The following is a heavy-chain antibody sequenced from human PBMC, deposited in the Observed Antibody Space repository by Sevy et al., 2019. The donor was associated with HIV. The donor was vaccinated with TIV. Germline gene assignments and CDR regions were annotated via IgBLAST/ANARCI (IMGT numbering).Heavy chain of an antibody. CDR1: GLSVSDNY. V-gene: IGHV3-66*01. D-gene: IGHD3-22*01. Sequence: GESLKISCAASGLSVSDNYMNWVRQAPGKGLELVSVIYSDGRTYYEGSVKGRFTISRDNSKNTLYLHMNNLRPEDTAVYYGARDRYYDASGYYYYYYGMDVWGQGTTVTVSS. CDR3: ARDRYYDASGYYYYYYGMDV. CDR2: IYSDGRT. J-gene: IGHJ6*02.